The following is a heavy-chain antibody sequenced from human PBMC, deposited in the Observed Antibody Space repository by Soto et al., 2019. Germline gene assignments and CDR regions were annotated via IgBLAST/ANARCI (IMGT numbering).Heavy chain of an antibody. CDR1: GFTFSSYG. V-gene: IGHV3-33*01. D-gene: IGHD5-18*01. J-gene: IGHJ4*02. CDR3: ARESEARIQLWLLPWLLPLDY. CDR2: IWYDGSNK. Sequence: GGSLRLSCAASGFTFSSYGMHWVRQAPGKGLEWVAVIWYDGSNKYYADSVKGRFTISRDNSKNTLYLQMNSLRAEDTAVYYCARESEARIQLWLLPWLLPLDYWGQGTLVTVSS.